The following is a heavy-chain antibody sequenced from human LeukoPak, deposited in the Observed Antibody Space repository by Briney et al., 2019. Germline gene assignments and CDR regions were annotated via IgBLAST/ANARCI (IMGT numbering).Heavy chain of an antibody. D-gene: IGHD3/OR15-3a*01. V-gene: IGHV3-7*03. Sequence: GGSLRLSCVASGFTFGKYWMSWVRQAPGKGLEWVANIRLDGSEKSYVDSVKGRFTISRGNTKNSLYLQMNSLRAEDTAVFYCARDQYDTWSRRGNFDSWGQGTLVIVSS. J-gene: IGHJ4*02. CDR3: ARDQYDTWSRRGNFDS. CDR1: GFTFGKYW. CDR2: IRLDGSEK.